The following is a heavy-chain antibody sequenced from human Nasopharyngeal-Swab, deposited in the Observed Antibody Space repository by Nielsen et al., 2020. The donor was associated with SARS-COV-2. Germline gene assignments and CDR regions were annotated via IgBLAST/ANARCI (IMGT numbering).Heavy chain of an antibody. CDR2: ISAYNGNT. J-gene: IGHJ6*02. V-gene: IGHV1-18*01. Sequence: WVRQAPGQGLEWMGWISAYNGNTNYAQKLQGRVTMTTDTSTSTAYMELRSLRSDDTAVYYCARGIYHWGSGGWYEGILSYYYYGMDVWGQGTTVTVSS. D-gene: IGHD6-19*01. CDR3: ARGIYHWGSGGWYEGILSYYYYGMDV.